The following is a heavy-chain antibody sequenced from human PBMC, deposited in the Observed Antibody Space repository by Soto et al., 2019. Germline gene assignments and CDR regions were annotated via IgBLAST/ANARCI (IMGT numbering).Heavy chain of an antibody. CDR3: AKIYRSCTYSNCYSRSPPDS. V-gene: IGHV3-23*01. CDR2: VTNTGGIT. Sequence: EVQLLESGGGLVQPGGSLRLSCVASGFTFTSYAMTWVRQLPGKGLEWVSSVTNTGGITHYANSVKGRFTISRDNSKNTVYLQMNSLRDEDTAIYYCAKIYRSCTYSNCYSRSPPDSWGQGTLVTVSA. D-gene: IGHD2-15*01. CDR1: GFTFTSYA. J-gene: IGHJ5*01.